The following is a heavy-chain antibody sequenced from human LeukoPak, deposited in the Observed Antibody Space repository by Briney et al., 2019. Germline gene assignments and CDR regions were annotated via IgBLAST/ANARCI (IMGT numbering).Heavy chain of an antibody. CDR3: ARLVVVYEFDY. V-gene: IGHV3-66*01. D-gene: IGHD3-22*01. Sequence: AGGSLRLSCAASGFTVSSNYMSWVRQAPGKGLEWVSVIYSGGSTYYADSVKGRFTISRDNSKNTLYLQMNSLRAEDTAVYYCARLVVVYEFDYWGQGTLVTVSS. CDR2: IYSGGST. CDR1: GFTVSSNY. J-gene: IGHJ4*02.